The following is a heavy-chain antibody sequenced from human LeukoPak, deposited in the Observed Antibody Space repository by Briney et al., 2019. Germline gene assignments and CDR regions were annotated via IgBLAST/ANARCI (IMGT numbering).Heavy chain of an antibody. D-gene: IGHD1-1*01. CDR3: ARGGERVTAGTIGGGPRRYYYYYMDV. CDR1: GYSISSGYY. V-gene: IGHV4-38-2*01. Sequence: SETLSLTCAVSGYSISSGYYWGWIRQPPGKGLEWIGSIYHSGSTYYNPSLKSRVTISVDTSKNQFSLKLSSVTAADTAVYYCARGGERVTAGTIGGGPRRYYYYYMDVWGKGTTVTVSS. CDR2: IYHSGST. J-gene: IGHJ6*03.